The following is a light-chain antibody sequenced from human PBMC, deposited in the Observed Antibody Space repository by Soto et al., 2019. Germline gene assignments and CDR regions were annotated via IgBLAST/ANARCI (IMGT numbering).Light chain of an antibody. CDR3: QHYNDWVKT. CDR1: QSVSSN. CDR2: GAS. J-gene: IGKJ2*01. Sequence: EIVMTQSPATLSVSPGERATLSCRASQSVSSNLAWYQQKPGQAPRLLIYGASTRATGIPARFSGSGSGTEFTLTISSLQSEDFAVYYCQHYNDWVKTFGQGTKVEIK. V-gene: IGKV3-15*01.